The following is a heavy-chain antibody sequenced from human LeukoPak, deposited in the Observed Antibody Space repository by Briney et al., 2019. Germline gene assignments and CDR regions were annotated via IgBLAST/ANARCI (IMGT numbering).Heavy chain of an antibody. CDR2: IIPIFGIA. D-gene: IGHD1-26*01. Sequence: ASVKVSCKASGGTLSSYAISWVRQAPGQGLEWMGRIIPIFGIANYAQKFQGRVTITADKSTSTAYMELSSLRSEDTTVYCCARDRALYSGSYHPFDYWGQGTLVTVSS. CDR3: ARDRALYSGSYHPFDY. J-gene: IGHJ4*02. V-gene: IGHV1-69*04. CDR1: GGTLSSYA.